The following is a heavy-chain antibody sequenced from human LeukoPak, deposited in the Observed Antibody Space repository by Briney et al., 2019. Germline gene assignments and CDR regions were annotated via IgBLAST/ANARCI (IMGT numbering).Heavy chain of an antibody. CDR2: ISGGTT. CDR3: SRGSGWLSVY. Sequence: PGGSLRLSCIASGFTFGDYLMSWFRQAPGKGLEWIGFISGGTTEYAASVKGRFTISRDDSTSIAYLQMNSLTTEDTAVYYCSRGSGWLSVYWGQGTLVTVSS. V-gene: IGHV3-49*03. D-gene: IGHD6-19*01. J-gene: IGHJ4*02. CDR1: GFTFGDYL.